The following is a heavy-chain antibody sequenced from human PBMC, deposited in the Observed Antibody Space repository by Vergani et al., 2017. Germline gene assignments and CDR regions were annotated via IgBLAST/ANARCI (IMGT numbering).Heavy chain of an antibody. CDR1: GFTFSSYW. V-gene: IGHV3-7*01. Sequence: EVQLVESGGGLVQPGGSLRLSCAASGFTFSSYWMSWVRQAPGKGLEWEANIKQDGSEKYYVDSVKGRFTISRDNAKNSLYLQMNSLRAEDTAVYYCARDLRGSYYYYYMDVWGKGTTVTVSS. J-gene: IGHJ6*03. D-gene: IGHD3-16*01. CDR3: ARDLRGSYYYYYMDV. CDR2: IKQDGSEK.